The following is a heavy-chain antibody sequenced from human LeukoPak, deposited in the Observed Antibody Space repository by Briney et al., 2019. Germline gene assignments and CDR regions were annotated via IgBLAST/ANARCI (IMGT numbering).Heavy chain of an antibody. Sequence: ASVKVSCKASGYTFTSYAMNWVRQAPGQGLEWMGWINTNTGNPTYAQGFTGRFVFSLDTSISTAYLQISSLKAEDTAVYYCASRATRHYYYMDVWGKGTTVTVSS. CDR2: INTNTGNP. V-gene: IGHV7-4-1*02. CDR3: ASRATRHYYYMDV. D-gene: IGHD5-24*01. J-gene: IGHJ6*03. CDR1: GYTFTSYA.